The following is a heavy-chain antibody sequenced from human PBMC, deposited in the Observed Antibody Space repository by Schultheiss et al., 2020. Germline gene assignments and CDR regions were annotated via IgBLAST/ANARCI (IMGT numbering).Heavy chain of an antibody. D-gene: IGHD5-18*01. CDR3: ARGGRFRAMGDGFDI. CDR2: IYFSGST. J-gene: IGHJ3*02. Sequence: SETLSLTCTVSGVSISPYYWSWIRQPPGKGLEWIGYIYFSGSTNYNPSLKSRVTMSVDTSKNQFSLKLSSVTAADTAVYYCARGGRFRAMGDGFDIWGQGTMVTVSS. CDR1: GVSISPYY. V-gene: IGHV4-59*12.